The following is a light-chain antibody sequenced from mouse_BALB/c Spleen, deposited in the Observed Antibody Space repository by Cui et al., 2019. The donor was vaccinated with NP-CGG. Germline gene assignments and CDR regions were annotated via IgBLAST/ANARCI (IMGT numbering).Light chain of an antibody. CDR3: ALWYYNHWV. CDR2: GTN. V-gene: IGLV1*01. CDR1: TGAVTTSNY. J-gene: IGLJ1*01. Sequence: QAVVTQESALTTSPGETVTLTCRSSTGAVTTSNYANWVQEKPDHLFTGLIGGTNNRAPGVPARFSGSLIGDKAALTITGAQTEDEAIYFCALWYYNHWVFGGGTKRTVL.